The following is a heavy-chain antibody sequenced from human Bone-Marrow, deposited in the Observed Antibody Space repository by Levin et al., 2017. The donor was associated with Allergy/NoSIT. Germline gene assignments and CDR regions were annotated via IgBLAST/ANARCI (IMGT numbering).Heavy chain of an antibody. CDR1: GFTFRSHW. CDR3: TRDRGGSAGRPFDY. D-gene: IGHD6-6*01. CDR2: INLDGSVT. J-gene: IGHJ4*02. V-gene: IGHV3-74*01. Sequence: GGSLRLSCAASGFTFRSHWMHWVRLLPGKGLVWVSRINLDGSVTSYADSVKARFTISRDNARNTVSLQMNSLRVEDTAVYYCTRDRGGSAGRPFDYWGQGILVTVSS.